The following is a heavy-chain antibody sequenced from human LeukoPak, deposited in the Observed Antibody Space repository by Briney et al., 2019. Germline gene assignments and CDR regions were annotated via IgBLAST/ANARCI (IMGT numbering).Heavy chain of an antibody. J-gene: IGHJ4*02. V-gene: IGHV4-59*01. CDR2: IYYSGST. CDR3: VTYYFDSSGPKKNY. Sequence: PSETLSLTCTVSGGSISNYYWSWIRQPPGKGLEWIGYIYYSGSTNYNPSLKSRVIISVDTSKNQFSLKLSSVAAADTAVYYCVTYYFDSSGPKKNYWGQGTLVTVSS. D-gene: IGHD3-22*01. CDR1: GGSISNYY.